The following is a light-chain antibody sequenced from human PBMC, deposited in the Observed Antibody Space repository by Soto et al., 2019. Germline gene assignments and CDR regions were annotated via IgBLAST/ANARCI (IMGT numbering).Light chain of an antibody. CDR1: SSDVGGYNY. Sequence: QSALTQPRSVSGSPGQSVTNSCTGTSSDVGGYNYVSWYQRHPGKGPKLLIYDVNSRPSGVSPRFSGSKFGNTASLTISGLQAEDEADYFCSSYTSSDTLYVFGSGTKLTVL. J-gene: IGLJ1*01. CDR2: DVN. V-gene: IGLV2-11*01. CDR3: SSYTSSDTLYV.